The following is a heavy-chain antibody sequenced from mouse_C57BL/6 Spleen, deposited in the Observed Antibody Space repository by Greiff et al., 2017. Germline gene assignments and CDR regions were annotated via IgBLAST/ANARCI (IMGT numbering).Heavy chain of an antibody. D-gene: IGHD2-10*01. CDR1: GFTFSSYA. CDR3: ARGGDLLSFDY. V-gene: IGHV5-4*01. CDR2: ISDGGSYT. Sequence: VQLQQSGGGLVKPGGSLKLSCAASGFTFSSYAMSWVRQTPDKRLEWVATISDGGSYTYYPDNVKGRFTISRDNAKNNLYLQMSHLKAEDTAMYYCARGGDLLSFDYWGQGTTLTVSS. J-gene: IGHJ2*01.